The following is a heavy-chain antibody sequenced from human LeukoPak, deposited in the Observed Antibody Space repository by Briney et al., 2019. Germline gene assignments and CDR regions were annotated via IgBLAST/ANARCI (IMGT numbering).Heavy chain of an antibody. CDR1: GFTFSNYW. CDR2: IRDDGSAK. D-gene: IGHD1-1*01. Sequence: GGSLRLSCAASGFTFSNYWMTWVRQAPGKGLEWVASIRDDGSAKYYMDSVKGRFTIPRDDAKNSLSLQMRYMRVEDTATYYCARIQLYHGDFDSWGQGTLVTVSS. CDR3: ARIQLYHGDFDS. V-gene: IGHV3-7*01. J-gene: IGHJ4*02.